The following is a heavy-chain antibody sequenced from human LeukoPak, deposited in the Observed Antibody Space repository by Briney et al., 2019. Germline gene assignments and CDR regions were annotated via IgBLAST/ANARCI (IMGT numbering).Heavy chain of an antibody. J-gene: IGHJ4*02. D-gene: IGHD4-17*01. V-gene: IGHV4-61*10. Sequence: SETLSLTCSVSGGSISSDTFYWSWIRQPAGKGLEWIGHIYSSGSGSTYYNPSLRSRVTISVDTSKNQFSLRLSSVTAADTAVYYCARGGPLWAVTPGSLDYWGQGTLVTVSS. CDR2: IYSSGSGST. CDR3: ARGGPLWAVTPGSLDY. CDR1: GGSISSDTFY.